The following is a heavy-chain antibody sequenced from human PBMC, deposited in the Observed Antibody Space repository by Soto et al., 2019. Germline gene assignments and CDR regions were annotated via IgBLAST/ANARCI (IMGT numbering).Heavy chain of an antibody. J-gene: IGHJ6*02. D-gene: IGHD6-13*01. CDR3: ARSYSSSWYYYGMDV. Sequence: PSETLSLTCTVSGGSISSGAYSWSWIRQPPGEGLEWIGYIYYSGSTNYNPSLKSRVTISVDTSKNQFSLKLSSVTAADTAVYYCARSYSSSWYYYGMDVWGQGTTVTVSS. CDR2: IYYSGST. CDR1: GGSISSGAYS. V-gene: IGHV4-61*08.